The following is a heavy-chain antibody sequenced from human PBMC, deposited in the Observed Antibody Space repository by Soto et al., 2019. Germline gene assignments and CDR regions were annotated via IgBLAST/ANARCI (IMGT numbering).Heavy chain of an antibody. Sequence: QVQLVESGGGVVQPGRSLRLSCAASGFTFSSYGMHWVRQAPGKGLEWVAVIWYDGSNKYYADSVKGRFTISRDNSKNTLYLQMNSVRAEDTAVYYCARAGLYFHAFDIWGQGTMVTVSS. CDR2: IWYDGSNK. CDR3: ARAGLYFHAFDI. CDR1: GFTFSSYG. J-gene: IGHJ3*02. V-gene: IGHV3-33*01. D-gene: IGHD2-2*02.